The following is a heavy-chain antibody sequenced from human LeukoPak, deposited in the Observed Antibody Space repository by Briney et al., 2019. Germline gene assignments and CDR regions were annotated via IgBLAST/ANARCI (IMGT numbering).Heavy chain of an antibody. V-gene: IGHV4-61*02. CDR2: IYTSGST. D-gene: IGHD2-15*01. Sequence: SETLSLTCTVSGGSISSGSYYWSWIRQPAGKGLEWIGRIYTSGSTNYNPSLKSRVTISVDTSKNQFSLKLSSVTAADTAVYYCASDKLGCCSGGSCYHDGFDYWGQGTLVTVSS. CDR1: GGSISSGSYY. J-gene: IGHJ4*02. CDR3: ASDKLGCCSGGSCYHDGFDY.